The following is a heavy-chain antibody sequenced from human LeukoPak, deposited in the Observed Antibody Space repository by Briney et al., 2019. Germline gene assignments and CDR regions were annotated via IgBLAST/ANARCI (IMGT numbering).Heavy chain of an antibody. CDR1: GFTVSSNY. CDR3: ARVGNYFERSGYYYFDY. Sequence: GGSLRLSCAVSGFTVSSNYMSWVRQTPGKGLEWVSVIYSGGSTYYGDSVKGRFTISRDNSKSTLYLQVNSLRAEDTAVYFCARVGNYFERSGYYYFDYWGQGTLVTVSS. J-gene: IGHJ4*02. D-gene: IGHD3-22*01. CDR2: IYSGGST. V-gene: IGHV3-66*01.